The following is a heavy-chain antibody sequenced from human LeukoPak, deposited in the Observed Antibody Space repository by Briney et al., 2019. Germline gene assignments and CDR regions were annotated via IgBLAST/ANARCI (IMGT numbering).Heavy chain of an antibody. J-gene: IGHJ4*02. Sequence: GGSLRLSCAASGFTFSGSAMHWVRQASGKGLEWVSAISGSGGSTYYADSVKGRFTISRDNSKNTLYLQMNSLRAEDTAVYYCAKDSSRAYSSGWSDYWGQGTLVAVSS. CDR3: AKDSSRAYSSGWSDY. D-gene: IGHD6-19*01. CDR2: ISGSGGST. CDR1: GFTFSGSA. V-gene: IGHV3-23*01.